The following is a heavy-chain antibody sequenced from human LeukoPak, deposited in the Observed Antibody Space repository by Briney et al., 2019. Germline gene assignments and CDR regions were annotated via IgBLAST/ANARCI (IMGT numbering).Heavy chain of an antibody. CDR1: GGSISSGGYY. V-gene: IGHV4-31*03. Sequence: SETLSLTCTVSGGSISSGGYYWSWIRQHPGKGLEWIGYIYYSGSTNYNPSLKSRVTISVDTSKNQFSLKLSSVTAADTAVYYCASLGRIFGVAYWGQGTLVTVSS. J-gene: IGHJ4*02. D-gene: IGHD3-3*01. CDR2: IYYSGST. CDR3: ASLGRIFGVAY.